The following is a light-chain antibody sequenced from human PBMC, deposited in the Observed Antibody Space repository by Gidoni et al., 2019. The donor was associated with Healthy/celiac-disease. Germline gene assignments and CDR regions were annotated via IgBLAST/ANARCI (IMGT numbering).Light chain of an antibody. Sequence: NPSVAPGERATLTCRASQSVRADFAWYQQKPGQAPRLLIYGASTRATGIPARFSGSGSGTEFTLTISSLQSEDFAVYYCQQYNNWLWTFGKGTKVEIK. V-gene: IGKV3-15*01. CDR1: QSVRAD. J-gene: IGKJ1*01. CDR2: GAS. CDR3: QQYNNWLWT.